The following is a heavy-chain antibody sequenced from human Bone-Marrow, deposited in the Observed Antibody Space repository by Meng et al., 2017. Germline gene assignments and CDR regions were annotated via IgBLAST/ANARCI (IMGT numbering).Heavy chain of an antibody. V-gene: IGHV4-34*01. D-gene: IGHD4-11*01. Sequence: QVQLQQWGAGLLKPSETLSLTCVVSGGSFSDYYWSWIRQPPGKGLEWIGEINHSGSTNYNPSLESRATISVDTSQNNLSLKLSSVTAADSAVYYCARGPTTMAHDFDYWGQGTQVTVSS. CDR2: INHSGST. CDR1: GGSFSDYY. CDR3: ARGPTTMAHDFDY. J-gene: IGHJ4*02.